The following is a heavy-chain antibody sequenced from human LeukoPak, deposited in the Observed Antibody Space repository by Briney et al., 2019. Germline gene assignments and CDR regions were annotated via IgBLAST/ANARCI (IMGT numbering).Heavy chain of an antibody. CDR3: ARDRSYYDFWSGYYGYYYGMDV. D-gene: IGHD3-3*01. J-gene: IGHJ6*02. CDR2: INPNSGGT. CDR1: GYTFTGYY. Sequence: ASVKVSCKASGYTFTGYYMHWVRQAPRQGLEWMGWINPNSGGTNYAQKFQGWVTMTRDTSISTAYMELSRLRSDDTAVYYCARDRSYYDFWSGYYGYYYGMDVWGQGTTVTVSS. V-gene: IGHV1-2*04.